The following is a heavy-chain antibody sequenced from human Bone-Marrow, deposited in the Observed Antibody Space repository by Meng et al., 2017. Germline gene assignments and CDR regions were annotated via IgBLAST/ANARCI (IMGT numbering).Heavy chain of an antibody. J-gene: IGHJ4*02. CDR1: GYNFPDYY. CDR2: INPKSGDT. V-gene: IGHV1-2*06. CDR3: AREDSLDY. Sequence: QVQPVQSGAQVKTPGASLKVSCKPSGYNFPDYYIHWVRRAPGQGLEWMGRINPKSGDTHYAQKFQARVTMTGDTSISTAYMELSGLRSDDTAMYYCAREDSLDYWGQGTLVTVSS.